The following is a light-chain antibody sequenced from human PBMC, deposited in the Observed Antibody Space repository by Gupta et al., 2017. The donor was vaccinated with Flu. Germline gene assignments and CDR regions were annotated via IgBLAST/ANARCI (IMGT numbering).Light chain of an antibody. CDR2: YKSDSDN. Sequence: QAVLTQPASLPASPGSSASTTRTLRSCISVSTYRIYWYQQKPGSPPQFLLRYKSDSDNQQGSGVPSRFSGSTDASANSVILFISGLQSDDEADYYCLIWHNNAWVFGGGTKLTVL. CDR3: LIWHNNAWV. CDR1: SCISVSTYR. J-gene: IGLJ3*02. V-gene: IGLV5-45*01.